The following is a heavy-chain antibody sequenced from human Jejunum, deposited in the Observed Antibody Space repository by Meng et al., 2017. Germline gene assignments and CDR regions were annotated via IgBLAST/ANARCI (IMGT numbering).Heavy chain of an antibody. Sequence: SETLSLTCTVSGASVNSGSYYWSWIRQPPGKGLEWIGFMYYNEKTNYNPSLKSRVTISVDTSKNQFSLKLTSVTAADTAVYYCARGRDYYGSGNYYNTNWFGPWGKGPLVPVS. V-gene: IGHV4-61*01. J-gene: IGHJ5*02. CDR3: ARGRDYYGSGNYYNTNWFGP. CDR2: MYYNEKT. D-gene: IGHD3-10*01. CDR1: GASVNSGSYY.